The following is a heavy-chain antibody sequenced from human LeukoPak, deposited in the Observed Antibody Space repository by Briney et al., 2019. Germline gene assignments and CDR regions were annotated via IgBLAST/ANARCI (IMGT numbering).Heavy chain of an antibody. CDR2: LNHSGST. V-gene: IGHV4-34*01. CDR1: GDSFSHYY. J-gene: IGHJ5*02. Sequence: SETLSLTCAVYGDSFSHYYWTWIPQPPGKGLECIGELNHSGSTNYGPSLKSRVTISVDTSKSQFSLKLSSVTAADTAVYYCARGGSYYYDSSGSYSCFDPWGQGTLVTVSS. CDR3: ARGGSYYYDSSGSYSCFDP. D-gene: IGHD3-22*01.